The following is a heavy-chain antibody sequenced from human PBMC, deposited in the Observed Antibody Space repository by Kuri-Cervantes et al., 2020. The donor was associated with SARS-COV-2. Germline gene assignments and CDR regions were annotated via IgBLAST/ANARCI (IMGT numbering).Heavy chain of an antibody. CDR1: GFTFSSYG. CDR2: IRYDGSNK. CDR3: AKDPVYYYYMDV. J-gene: IGHJ6*03. Sequence: GESLKISCAASGFTFSSYGMHWVRQAPGKGLEWVAFIRYDGSNKYYADSVKGRFTISRDNSKNTLYLQMNSLRAEDTAVYYCAKDPVYYYYMDVWGKGTTVTVSS. V-gene: IGHV3-30*02.